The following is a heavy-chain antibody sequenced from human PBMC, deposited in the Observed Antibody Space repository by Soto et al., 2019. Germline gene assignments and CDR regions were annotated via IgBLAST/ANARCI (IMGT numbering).Heavy chain of an antibody. J-gene: IGHJ4*02. D-gene: IGHD5-12*01. CDR1: GFSLSTSGVG. V-gene: IGHV2-5*02. CDR2: IYWDDDK. Sequence: QITLKESGPPLVKPTQTLTLTCTFSGFSLSTSGVGVGWIRQPPGKALEWLALIYWDDDKRYSPSLKSRLTITKDTSKNQLVLTTTNMDPVDTATYYCAHVYGGYDNFDYWGQGTRVTVSS. CDR3: AHVYGGYDNFDY.